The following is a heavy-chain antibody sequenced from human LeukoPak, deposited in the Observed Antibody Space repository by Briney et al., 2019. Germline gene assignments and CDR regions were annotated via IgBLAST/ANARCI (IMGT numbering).Heavy chain of an antibody. CDR3: AREGPRGNSQFDY. V-gene: IGHV3-33*01. CDR2: IWYDGSNK. D-gene: IGHD2/OR15-2a*01. Sequence: GGSLRPSCAASGFTFSSYGMHWVRQAPGKGLEWVALIWYDGSNKYYADSVKGRLTISRDNSKNTLYLQMNSLRAEDTAVYYCAREGPRGNSQFDYWGQGTLVTVSS. CDR1: GFTFSSYG. J-gene: IGHJ4*02.